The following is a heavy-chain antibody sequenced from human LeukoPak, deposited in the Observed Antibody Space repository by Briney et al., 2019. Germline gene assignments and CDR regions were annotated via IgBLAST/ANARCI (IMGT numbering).Heavy chain of an antibody. CDR1: GGSISSSSYY. Sequence: SETLSLTCTVSGGSISSSSYYWGWIRQPPGKGLEWIGYIYYSGSTYYNPSLKSRVTISVDTSKNQFSLKLSSVTAADTAVYYCARFVIVANDFDYWGQGTLVTVSS. J-gene: IGHJ4*02. CDR2: IYYSGST. D-gene: IGHD5-12*01. V-gene: IGHV4-30-4*08. CDR3: ARFVIVANDFDY.